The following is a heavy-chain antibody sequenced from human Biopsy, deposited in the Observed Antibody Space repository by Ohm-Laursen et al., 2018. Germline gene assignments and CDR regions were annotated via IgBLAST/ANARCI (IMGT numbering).Heavy chain of an antibody. CDR3: ARTPILIVSAGLVYRHRRHLQGMDV. Sequence: TQTLTLTCSFSGFSLSARGMCVRWIRQAPGKALEWLARVDWDDYKDYSASLQTKLSISEDTSNDQVVLTVNNVDPADTATYYCARTPILIVSAGLVYRHRRHLQGMDVWGQGIAVTVS. D-gene: IGHD6-13*01. V-gene: IGHV2-70*11. CDR2: VDWDDYK. CDR1: GFSLSARGMC. J-gene: IGHJ6*02.